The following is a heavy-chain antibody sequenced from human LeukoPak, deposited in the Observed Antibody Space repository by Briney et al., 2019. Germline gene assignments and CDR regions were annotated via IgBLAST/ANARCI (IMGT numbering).Heavy chain of an antibody. CDR1: GFIFDDYG. CDR2: ISWNSANI. J-gene: IGHJ6*02. Sequence: SGGSLRLSCAASGFIFDDYGMHWVRQAPGKGLEWVSSISWNSANIGYADSVKGRFTISRDNAKNSLYLQMNSLRAEDTALYYCAKDLGYGTSIGNDPLYYFGMDVWGQGTTVTVSS. V-gene: IGHV3-9*01. CDR3: AKDLGYGTSIGNDPLYYFGMDV. D-gene: IGHD1/OR15-1a*01.